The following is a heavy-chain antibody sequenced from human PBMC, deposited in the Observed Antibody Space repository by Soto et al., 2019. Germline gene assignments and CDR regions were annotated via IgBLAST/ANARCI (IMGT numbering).Heavy chain of an antibody. D-gene: IGHD4-17*01. CDR2: IYYSGST. J-gene: IGHJ4*02. CDR1: GGSISSDGHY. CDR3: ARTGPYGDYVFDY. Sequence: QVQLQESGPGLVKPSQTLSLTCTVSGGSISSDGHYWSWIRQHPGEGLEWLGYIYYSGSTYHNPSRKSRITISVDASKNQFSLKLRSVTAADTAVYYCARTGPYGDYVFDYWGQGTLVTVSS. V-gene: IGHV4-31*03.